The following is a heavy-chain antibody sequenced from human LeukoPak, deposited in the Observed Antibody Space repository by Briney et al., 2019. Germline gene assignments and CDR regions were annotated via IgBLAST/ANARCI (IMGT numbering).Heavy chain of an antibody. Sequence: SETLSLTCTVSGGSISSYYWSWIRQPAGKGLEWIGRIYTSGSTNYNPSLKSRVTISVDTSKNQFSLKLSSVTAADTAVYYCARGGGDWGSHQSDYWGQRTLVTVSS. CDR2: IYTSGST. J-gene: IGHJ4*02. D-gene: IGHD2-21*01. V-gene: IGHV4-4*07. CDR1: GGSISSYY. CDR3: ARGGGDWGSHQSDY.